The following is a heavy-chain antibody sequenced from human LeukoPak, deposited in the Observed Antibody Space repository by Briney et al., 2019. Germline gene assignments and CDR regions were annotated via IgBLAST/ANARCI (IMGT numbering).Heavy chain of an antibody. CDR3: ARGIGRYYYYYYYMDV. CDR1: GGSFSGYS. Sequence: SQTLSLTCAVYGGSFSGYSWSWIRQPPGKGLEWIGEINHSGSTNYNPSLKSRVTISVDTSKNQFSLKLSSVTAADTAVYYCARGIGRYYYYYYYMDVWGKGTTVTVSS. V-gene: IGHV4-34*01. D-gene: IGHD1-26*01. CDR2: INHSGST. J-gene: IGHJ6*03.